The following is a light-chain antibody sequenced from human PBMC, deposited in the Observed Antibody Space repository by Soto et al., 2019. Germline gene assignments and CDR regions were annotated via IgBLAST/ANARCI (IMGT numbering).Light chain of an antibody. J-gene: IGKJ1*01. Sequence: DIQLTQSPSTLSASVGDRITITCRASQSIGTWLAWYQHRPGEGPKLLIHDASSLESGVPSRFSGSGFATEFSLTISSLESGDSGTYHCQQYATYAPSTFGQGTKVEIK. V-gene: IGKV1-5*01. CDR2: DAS. CDR3: QQYATYAPST. CDR1: QSIGTW.